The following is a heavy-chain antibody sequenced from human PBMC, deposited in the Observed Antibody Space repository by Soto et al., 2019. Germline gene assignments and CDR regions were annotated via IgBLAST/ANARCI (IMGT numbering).Heavy chain of an antibody. Sequence: QVQLVQSGAEVKKPGASVKVSCKASGYTFTSYDINWVRQATGQGLEWMGWMNPNSGNTGYAQKFQGRVTMTRNTSMSTAYMELSSLRSEDTAAYYCARPSEDIVVVVAAHHYYYYGMDVWGEGTTVTVSS. V-gene: IGHV1-8*01. D-gene: IGHD2-15*01. J-gene: IGHJ6*04. CDR2: MNPNSGNT. CDR1: GYTFTSYD. CDR3: ARPSEDIVVVVAAHHYYYYGMDV.